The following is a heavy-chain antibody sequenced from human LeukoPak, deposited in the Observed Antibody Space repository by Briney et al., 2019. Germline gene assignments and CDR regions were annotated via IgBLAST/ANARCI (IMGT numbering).Heavy chain of an antibody. CDR2: IIPIFGTA. CDR1: GGTFSSYA. D-gene: IGHD1-7*01. V-gene: IGHV1-69*13. CDR3: AREAHAPLELRGPPSSYYYYGMDV. Sequence: ASVKVSCKASGGTFSSYAISWVRQAPGQGLEWMGGIIPIFGTANYAQKFQGRVTITADESTSTAYMELSSLRSEDTAVYYCAREAHAPLELRGPPSSYYYYGMDVWGQGTTVTVSS. J-gene: IGHJ6*02.